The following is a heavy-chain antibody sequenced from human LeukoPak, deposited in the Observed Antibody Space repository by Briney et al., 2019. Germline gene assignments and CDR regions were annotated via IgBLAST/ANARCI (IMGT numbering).Heavy chain of an antibody. V-gene: IGHV4-39*01. D-gene: IGHD4-17*01. J-gene: IGHJ3*02. CDR3: ARHVVATVTAFDI. CDR1: GGSISSSSYY. CDR2: IYYSGST. Sequence: SETLSLTCTVSGGSISSSSYYWGWIRQPPGKGLEWIGRIYYSGSTYYNPSLKSRVTISIDTSKNQFSLKLSSVTAADTAVYYCARHVVATVTAFDIWGQGTMVTVSS.